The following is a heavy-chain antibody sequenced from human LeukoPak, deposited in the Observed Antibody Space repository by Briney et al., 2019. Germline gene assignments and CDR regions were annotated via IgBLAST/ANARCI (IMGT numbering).Heavy chain of an antibody. CDR3: ARDKDMVRGVIIPEYYFDY. J-gene: IGHJ4*02. CDR1: GNIFTSYY. CDR2: INPSGGST. Sequence: RASVKVSCKASGNIFTSYYFHWVRQAPGQGLEWMGIINPSGGSTNCAQKFQGRVTMTRDTSTSTVSMELSSLRSEDTAVYYCARDKDMVRGVIIPEYYFDYWGQGTLVTVSS. D-gene: IGHD3-10*01. V-gene: IGHV1-46*01.